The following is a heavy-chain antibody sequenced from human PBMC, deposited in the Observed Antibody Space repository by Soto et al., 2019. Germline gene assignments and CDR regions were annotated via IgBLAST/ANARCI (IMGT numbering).Heavy chain of an antibody. CDR2: ISIYNGNT. V-gene: IGHV1-18*01. J-gene: IGHJ4*02. D-gene: IGHD5-18*01. CDR3: AKRRGYSNGEFDY. CDR1: GYTFTSYA. Sequence: QVQLVQSGAEVKKPGASVKVSCKASGYTFTSYAISWVRQAPGQGLEWMGWISIYNGNTNYEQKLQGRVTMTTDTSTSTAYMKISNLGSDDTAVYYCAKRRGYSNGEFDYWGQGTLVTVSS.